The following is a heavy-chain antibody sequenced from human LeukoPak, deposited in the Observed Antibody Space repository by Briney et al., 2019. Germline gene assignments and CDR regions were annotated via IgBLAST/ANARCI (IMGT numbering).Heavy chain of an antibody. Sequence: SVKVSCKASGYTFTSYGISWVRQAPGQGLEWMGRIIPILGIANYAQKFQGRVTITADKSTSTAYMELSSLRSEDTAVYYCATQGRGYSGYDYSGYGMDVWGQGTTVTVSS. V-gene: IGHV1-69*04. CDR3: ATQGRGYSGYDYSGYGMDV. CDR1: GYTFTSYG. J-gene: IGHJ6*02. D-gene: IGHD5-12*01. CDR2: IIPILGIA.